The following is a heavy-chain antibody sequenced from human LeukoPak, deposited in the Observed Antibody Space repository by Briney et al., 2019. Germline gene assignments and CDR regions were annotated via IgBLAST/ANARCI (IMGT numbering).Heavy chain of an antibody. Sequence: GESLKVSCKASGYTFTSYGISWVRQAPGQGLEWMGWISAYNGNTNYAQKLQGRVTMTTDTSTSTAYMELRSLRSDDTAVYYCASFTPSSGYYHYWGQGTLVTVSS. J-gene: IGHJ4*02. CDR3: ASFTPSSGYYHY. CDR2: ISAYNGNT. D-gene: IGHD3-22*01. V-gene: IGHV1-18*01. CDR1: GYTFTSYG.